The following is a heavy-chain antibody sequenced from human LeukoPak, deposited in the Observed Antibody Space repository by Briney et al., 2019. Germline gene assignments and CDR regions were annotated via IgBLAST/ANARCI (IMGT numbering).Heavy chain of an antibody. CDR2: IIPIFGTA. CDR3: ARDGVTMRRDAFDI. CDR1: GGTFSSYA. Sequence: ASVKVSCKASGGTFSSYAISWVRQAPGQGLEWMGGIIPIFGTANYAQKFQSRVTITTDESTSTAYMELSSLRSEDTAVYYCARDGVTMRRDAFDIWGQGTMVTVSS. V-gene: IGHV1-69*05. D-gene: IGHD4/OR15-4a*01. J-gene: IGHJ3*02.